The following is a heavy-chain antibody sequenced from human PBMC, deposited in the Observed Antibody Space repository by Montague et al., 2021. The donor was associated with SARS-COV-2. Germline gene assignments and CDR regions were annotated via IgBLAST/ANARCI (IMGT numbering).Heavy chain of an antibody. CDR1: RESFHIFS. V-gene: IGHV4-34*01. CDR3: ARGSRVVGITPGFRY. D-gene: IGHD2-21*01. J-gene: IGHJ4*02. CDR2: IDNSGNT. Sequence: SETLSLTCAVYRESFHIFSWGWIRQSPGKGLEWIGEIDNSGNTNYNPSLKSRVTISVDTSKNQFSLNLTSVTATDTAMYYCARGSRVVGITPGFRYWGQGTQVAVSS.